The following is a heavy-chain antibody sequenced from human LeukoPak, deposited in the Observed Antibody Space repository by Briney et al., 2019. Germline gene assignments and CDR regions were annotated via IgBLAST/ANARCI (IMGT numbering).Heavy chain of an antibody. D-gene: IGHD2-2*02. CDR1: GYTFTSYN. Sequence: ASVTVSCKASGYTFTSYNMHWVRQAPGQGLEWMGWISAYNGNTNYPQKLHGRVTMTTERSTSTAYMALRSLRSDDTAVYYCARIGANLGYCSSTSCYTYYYMDVWGKGTTVTVSS. J-gene: IGHJ6*03. CDR2: ISAYNGNT. V-gene: IGHV1-18*04. CDR3: ARIGANLGYCSSTSCYTYYYMDV.